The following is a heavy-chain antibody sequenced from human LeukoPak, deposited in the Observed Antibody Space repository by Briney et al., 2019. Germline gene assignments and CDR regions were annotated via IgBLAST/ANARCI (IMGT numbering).Heavy chain of an antibody. CDR1: GFTFSSYG. CDR2: IKEDGSEE. D-gene: IGHD6-19*01. CDR3: AKDMWLPTYYFDY. V-gene: IGHV3-7*03. J-gene: IGHJ4*02. Sequence: PGGSLRLSCAASGFTFSSYGMSWVRQAPGKGLEWVANIKEDGSEEHYVDSVKGRFTISRDNSKNTLYLQMNSLRAEDTAVYYCAKDMWLPTYYFDYWGQGALVTVSS.